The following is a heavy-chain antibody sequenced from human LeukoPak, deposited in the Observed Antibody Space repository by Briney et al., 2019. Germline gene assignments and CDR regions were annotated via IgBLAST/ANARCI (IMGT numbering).Heavy chain of an antibody. D-gene: IGHD6-13*01. CDR3: ARGGYSSSWPLGY. Sequence: SETLSLTCTVSGGSISSYYWSWIRQPPGKGLEWIGYIYYSGSTNYNPSLKSRVTISVDTSKNQFSLKLSSVTAADTAVYYSARGGYSSSWPLGYWGQGTLVTVSS. CDR1: GGSISSYY. CDR2: IYYSGST. V-gene: IGHV4-59*01. J-gene: IGHJ4*02.